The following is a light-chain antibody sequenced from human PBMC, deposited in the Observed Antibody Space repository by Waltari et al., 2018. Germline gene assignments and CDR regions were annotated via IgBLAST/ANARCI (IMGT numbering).Light chain of an antibody. CDR2: EIN. J-gene: IGLJ1*01. CDR1: DNDVGRYKL. V-gene: IGLV2-23*02. Sequence: HSALTQPASVSGSPGQSITISCTGSDNDVGRYKLVSWYQHHPGNAPKLIIYEINKRPSGVSNRFSGSKSGNTASLTISGLQIEDEADYHCCSYAGSDTFHYVFGSGTQVTVL. CDR3: CSYAGSDTFHYV.